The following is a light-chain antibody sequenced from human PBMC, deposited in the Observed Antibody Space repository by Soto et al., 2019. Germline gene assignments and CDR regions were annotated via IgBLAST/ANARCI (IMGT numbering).Light chain of an antibody. J-gene: IGKJ1*01. Sequence: ENVLTQSPGTLSLSPRERATLSCMASQSVSSSYLAWYQQKPGQAPRLLIYGASSRATGIPDRFSGSGSGTDFTLTISRLEPEDFAVYYCQQYGSSPWTFGQGTKVDIK. CDR2: GAS. V-gene: IGKV3-20*01. CDR3: QQYGSSPWT. CDR1: QSVSSSY.